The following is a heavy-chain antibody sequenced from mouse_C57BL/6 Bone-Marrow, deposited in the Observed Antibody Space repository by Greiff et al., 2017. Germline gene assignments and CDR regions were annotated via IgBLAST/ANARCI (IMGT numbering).Heavy chain of an antibody. D-gene: IGHD1-1*01. V-gene: IGHV5-17*01. CDR2: ISSGSSTI. J-gene: IGHJ4*01. Sequence: EVQLVESGGGLVKPGGSLKLSCAASGFTFSDYGMHWVRQAPEKGLEWVAYISSGSSTIYYADTVKGRFTISRDNAKNTLFLQMTNLRSEDTAMYYCARPIYYFHAMDYWGQGTSVTVSS. CDR3: ARPIYYFHAMDY. CDR1: GFTFSDYG.